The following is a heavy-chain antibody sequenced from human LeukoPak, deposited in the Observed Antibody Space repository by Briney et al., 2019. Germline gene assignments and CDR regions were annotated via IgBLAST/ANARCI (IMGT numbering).Heavy chain of an antibody. J-gene: IGHJ5*02. V-gene: IGHV4-30-4*07. CDR1: GGSITSVSYS. Sequence: SETLSLTCTVSGGSITSVSYSWTWIRQPPGKGLEWLGYIYSSGSAYYNPFLKSRVTISVDTSKNHFSLRLTSVTAADTAVYYCARSCSGGSCYIRWFDPWGQGTLVTVSS. D-gene: IGHD2-15*01. CDR2: IYSSGSA. CDR3: ARSCSGGSCYIRWFDP.